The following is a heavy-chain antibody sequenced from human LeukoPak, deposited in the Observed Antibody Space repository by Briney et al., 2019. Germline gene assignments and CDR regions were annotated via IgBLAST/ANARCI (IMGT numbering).Heavy chain of an antibody. Sequence: GGSLRLSCAASGFTFSSYAMHWVRQAPGKGLEWEAVISYDGSNKYYADSVKGRFTISRDNSKNTLYLQINSLRAEDTAVYYCARGRSPRRDFWSGYDVGYWGQGTLVTVSS. V-gene: IGHV3-30*01. D-gene: IGHD3-3*01. CDR2: ISYDGSNK. J-gene: IGHJ4*02. CDR3: ARGRSPRRDFWSGYDVGY. CDR1: GFTFSSYA.